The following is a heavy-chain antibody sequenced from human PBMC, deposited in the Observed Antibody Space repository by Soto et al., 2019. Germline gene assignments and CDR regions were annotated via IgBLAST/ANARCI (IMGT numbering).Heavy chain of an antibody. V-gene: IGHV3-33*01. CDR2: IWFDGSNE. J-gene: IGHJ4*02. D-gene: IGHD2-15*01. CDR1: GFTFSRYA. CDR3: GRTSVVPGYYVDC. Sequence: QVQLVESGGGVVQPGRSLRLSCAASGFTFSRYAMHWVRQAPGKGLEWVAIIWFDGSNEYYADSVKGRFTISRDNSKNTLYLQMSSLIPEDTAVYYCGRTSVVPGYYVDCWGQGTLVTVSS.